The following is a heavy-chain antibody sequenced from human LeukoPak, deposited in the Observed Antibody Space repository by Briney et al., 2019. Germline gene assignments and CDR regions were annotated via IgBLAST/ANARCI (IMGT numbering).Heavy chain of an antibody. CDR2: IYYSGST. CDR1: GVSISSYY. CDR3: ARETSSGWFDAFDI. V-gene: IGHV4-59*01. Sequence: SETLSLTCTVSGVSISSYYWSWIRQPPGKGLEWIGYIYYSGSTNYNPSLKSRVTISVDTSKNQFSLKLSSVTAADTAVYYCARETSSGWFDAFDIWGQGTMVTVSS. J-gene: IGHJ3*02. D-gene: IGHD6-19*01.